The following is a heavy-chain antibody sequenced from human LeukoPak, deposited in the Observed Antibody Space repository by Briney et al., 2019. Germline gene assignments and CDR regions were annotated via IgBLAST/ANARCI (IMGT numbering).Heavy chain of an antibody. CDR1: GGSISSSSYY. CDR2: IYYSGST. J-gene: IGHJ6*03. Sequence: SETLSLTCTVSGGSISSSSYYWGWIRQPPGKGLEWIGSIYYSGSTYYNPSLKSRATISVDTSKNQFSLKLSSVTAADTAVYYCARQYGSGTYYYYYYMDVWGKGTTVTVSS. D-gene: IGHD3-10*01. V-gene: IGHV4-39*01. CDR3: ARQYGSGTYYYYYYMDV.